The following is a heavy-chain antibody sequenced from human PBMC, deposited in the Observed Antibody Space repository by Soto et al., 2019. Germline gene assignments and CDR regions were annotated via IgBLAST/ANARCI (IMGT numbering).Heavy chain of an antibody. D-gene: IGHD2-2*01. Sequence: ASVKVSCKASGYTFTSYGISWVRQAPGQGLEWMGWISAYNGNTNYAQKLQGRVTMTTDTSTSTAYMERRSLRSDDTAVYYCARVGFVVVPAASEFFDYWGQGTLVTVSS. J-gene: IGHJ4*02. CDR2: ISAYNGNT. CDR3: ARVGFVVVPAASEFFDY. CDR1: GYTFTSYG. V-gene: IGHV1-18*01.